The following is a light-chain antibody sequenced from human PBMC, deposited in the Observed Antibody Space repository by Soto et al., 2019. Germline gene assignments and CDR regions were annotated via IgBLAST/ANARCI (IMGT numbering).Light chain of an antibody. J-gene: IGKJ1*01. CDR1: QSVNRS. CDR3: QQYGSSLWT. V-gene: IGKV3-15*01. CDR2: GAS. Sequence: EIVMTQSPATLSVFPGERATLSCRASQSVNRSLAWYQQKPGQAPRLLINGASTRATGIPARFSGSGSGTDFTLTISRLEPEDFEVYYCQQYGSSLWTLGQGTKVDIK.